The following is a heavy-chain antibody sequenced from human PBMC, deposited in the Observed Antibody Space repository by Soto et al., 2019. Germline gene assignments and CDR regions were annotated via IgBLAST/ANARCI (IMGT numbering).Heavy chain of an antibody. CDR2: ISWNSGSI. CDR3: TKDIRLQTYGGNAFDY. D-gene: IGHD4-17*01. CDR1: GFTFDDYA. V-gene: IGHV3-9*01. Sequence: GGSLRLSCAASGFTFDDYAMHWVRQAPGKGLEWVSGISWNSGSIGYADSVKGRFTISRDNAKNSLYLQMNSLRAEDTALYYCTKDIRLQTYGGNAFDYWGQGTLVTVSS. J-gene: IGHJ4*02.